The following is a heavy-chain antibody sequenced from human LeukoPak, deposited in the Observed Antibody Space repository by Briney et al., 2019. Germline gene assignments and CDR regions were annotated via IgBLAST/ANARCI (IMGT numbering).Heavy chain of an antibody. CDR3: ARAGPKPQYGPGKPVDP. D-gene: IGHD3-10*01. V-gene: IGHV3-30*04. CDR1: GFTFSSYA. Sequence: GGSLRLSCAASGFTFSSYAMHWVRQAPGKGLEWVAVISYDGSNKYYADSVKGRFTISRDNSKNTLYLQMNSLRAEDTAVYYCARAGPKPQYGPGKPVDPWGQGTLVTVSS. CDR2: ISYDGSNK. J-gene: IGHJ5*02.